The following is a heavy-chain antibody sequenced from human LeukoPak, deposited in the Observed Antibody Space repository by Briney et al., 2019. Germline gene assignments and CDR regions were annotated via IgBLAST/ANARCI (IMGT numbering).Heavy chain of an antibody. CDR1: GFTFRSYA. V-gene: IGHV3-23*01. J-gene: IGHJ4*02. Sequence: SGGSLRLSCAASGFTFRSYAMRGVGEAPGEGLEWVSAISGSGGSTYYADSVKGRSTISRAKSKNTLYLQMNSLRAEDTPVYYCAKNLWYFDYWGQGTLVTVSS. D-gene: IGHD2-21*01. CDR2: ISGSGGST. CDR3: AKNLWYFDY.